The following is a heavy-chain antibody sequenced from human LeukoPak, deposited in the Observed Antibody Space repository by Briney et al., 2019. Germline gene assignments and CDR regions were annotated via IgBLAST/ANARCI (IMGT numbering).Heavy chain of an antibody. CDR1: GFDFDDYG. Sequence: GGSLRLPCAASGFDFDDYGMTWVRQAPGKGLEWVSGINGNGGSTGYADSVRGRFIISRDNAKNYVHLQMDSLRAEDTAVYYCARDQGSADYWGQGTLVTVSS. J-gene: IGHJ4*02. CDR3: ARDQGSADY. CDR2: INGNGGST. V-gene: IGHV3-20*04.